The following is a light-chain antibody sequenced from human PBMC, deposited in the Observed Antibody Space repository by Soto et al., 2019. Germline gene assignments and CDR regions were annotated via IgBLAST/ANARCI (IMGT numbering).Light chain of an antibody. Sequence: QSVLTQPPSASGTPGQRVTISCSGSSSNIGGNAVNWYQQLPGTTPKLLIYRNNQRPSGVPDRFSGSKSGTSASLAISGLQSEDEADYYCAAWDDSLSGYVFGTGTKLTVL. V-gene: IGLV1-44*01. CDR1: SSNIGGNA. J-gene: IGLJ1*01. CDR2: RNN. CDR3: AAWDDSLSGYV.